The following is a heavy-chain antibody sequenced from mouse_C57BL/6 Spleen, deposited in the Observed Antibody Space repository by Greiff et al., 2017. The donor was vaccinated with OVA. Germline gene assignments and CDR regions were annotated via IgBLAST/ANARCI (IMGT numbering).Heavy chain of an antibody. CDR1: GYTFTSYW. J-gene: IGHJ2*01. CDR3: AREGITTVVGDY. Sequence: QVQLQQPGAELVKPGASVKMSCKASGYTFTSYWITWVKQRPGQGLEWIGDIYPGSGSTNYNEKFKSKATLTVDTSSSTAYMQLSSLTSEDSAVYYCAREGITTVVGDYWGQGTTLTVSS. V-gene: IGHV1-55*01. D-gene: IGHD1-1*01. CDR2: IYPGSGST.